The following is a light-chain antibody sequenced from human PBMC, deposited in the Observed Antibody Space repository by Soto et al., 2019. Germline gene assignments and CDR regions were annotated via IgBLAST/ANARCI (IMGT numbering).Light chain of an antibody. CDR3: TTWDDSLSGLV. J-gene: IGLJ2*01. Sequence: QSVLTQPPSASGTPGQRVTLSCSGSSSNIGNNYVFWYQQRPGTAPKLLIYRNNQRPSGVPDRFSGSKSGTSASLAISGLRSEDETNYYCTTWDDSLSGLVFGGGTKLTVL. V-gene: IGLV1-47*01. CDR2: RNN. CDR1: SSNIGNNY.